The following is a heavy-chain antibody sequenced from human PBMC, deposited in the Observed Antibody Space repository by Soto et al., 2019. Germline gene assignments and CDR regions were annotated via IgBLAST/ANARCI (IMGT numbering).Heavy chain of an antibody. CDR3: ARDYRWFGEQGGDWFDP. CDR2: IIPIFGTA. J-gene: IGHJ5*02. V-gene: IGHV1-69*01. Sequence: QVQLVQSGAEVKKPGSSVKVSCKASGGTFSSYAISWVRQAPGQGLEWMGGIIPIFGTANYAQKFQGRVTITADESTSTAYMELSSLRSEGTAVYYCARDYRWFGEQGGDWFDPWGQGTLVTVSS. CDR1: GGTFSSYA. D-gene: IGHD3-10*01.